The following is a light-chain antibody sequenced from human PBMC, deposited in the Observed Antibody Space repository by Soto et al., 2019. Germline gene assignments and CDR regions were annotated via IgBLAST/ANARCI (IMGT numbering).Light chain of an antibody. CDR2: DVS. J-gene: IGLJ1*01. Sequence: QSVLTQPRSVSGSPGQSVTISCTGTSSDVGAFNYVSWYQQHPGKAPKFMIYDVSKRPSGVPDRFSGSKSGNTASLTISGLQAEDEADYYCCSYAGTYKVFGTGTKLTVL. CDR3: CSYAGTYKV. CDR1: SSDVGAFNY. V-gene: IGLV2-11*01.